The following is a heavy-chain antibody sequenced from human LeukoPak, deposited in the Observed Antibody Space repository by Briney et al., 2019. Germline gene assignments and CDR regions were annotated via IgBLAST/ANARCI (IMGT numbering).Heavy chain of an antibody. CDR3: AKGESHPKYYFDY. CDR2: IKSKTDGGTT. J-gene: IGHJ4*02. D-gene: IGHD3-10*01. V-gene: IGHV3-15*01. CDR1: GFTFSNAW. Sequence: GGSLRLSCAASGFTFSNAWMSWVRQAPGKGLEWVGRIKSKTDGGTTDYAAPVKGRFTISRDDSKNTLYRQMNSLRAEDTAVYYCAKGESHPKYYFDYWGQGTLVTVSS.